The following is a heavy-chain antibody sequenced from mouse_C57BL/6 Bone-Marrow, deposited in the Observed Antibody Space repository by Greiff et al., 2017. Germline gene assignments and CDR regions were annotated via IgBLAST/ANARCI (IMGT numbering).Heavy chain of an antibody. CDR1: GFSFNTYA. CDR3: VRGMTTVVYGYCDV. Sequence: EVMLVESGGGLVQPKGSLKLSCAASGFSFNTYAMNWVRQAPGKGLEWVARLRSKSNNYATYYADSVKDRFTISRDDSESMLYLQMNNVKTEERGMYYCVRGMTTVVYGYCDVWGTGTTVTVSS. J-gene: IGHJ1*03. D-gene: IGHD1-1*01. CDR2: LRSKSNNYAT. V-gene: IGHV10-1*01.